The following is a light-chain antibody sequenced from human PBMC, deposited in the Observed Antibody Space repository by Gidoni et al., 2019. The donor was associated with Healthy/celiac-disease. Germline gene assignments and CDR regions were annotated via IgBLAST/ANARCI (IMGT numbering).Light chain of an antibody. CDR1: QSVSSSY. CDR3: QQYGSSPKYT. V-gene: IGKV3-20*01. CDR2: GAS. Sequence: ELVSQQSPGPLSLSPGERATLSCRASQSVSSSYLAWYQQKPGQAPRLLIYGASSRATGIPDRFSGSGSGTDFTLTISRLEPEDFAVYYCQQYGSSPKYTFGQGTKLEIK. J-gene: IGKJ2*01.